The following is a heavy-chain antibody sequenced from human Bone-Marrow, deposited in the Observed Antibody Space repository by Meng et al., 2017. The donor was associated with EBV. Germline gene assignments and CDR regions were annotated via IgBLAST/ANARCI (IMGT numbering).Heavy chain of an antibody. D-gene: IGHD5-12*01. CDR3: AKEGRGYSGYDFLN. CDR1: GFTFSSYA. Sequence: EVRLLGSGGGWVPPGGSLGLSCAPSGFTFSSYAMSWVRQAPGKGLEWVSAISGSGGSTYYADSVKGRFTISRDNSKNTLYLQMNSLRAEDTAVYYCAKEGRGYSGYDFLNWGQGTLVTVSS. V-gene: IGHV3-23*01. CDR2: ISGSGGST. J-gene: IGHJ4*02.